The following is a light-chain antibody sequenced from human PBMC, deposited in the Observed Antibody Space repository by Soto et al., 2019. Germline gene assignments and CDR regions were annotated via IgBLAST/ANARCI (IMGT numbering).Light chain of an antibody. Sequence: DTVMTQSPATLSVSPGERATLSCRASQSVSSNLDWYQQKPGQAPRLLIYGASTRATGIPARFSGSGSGTEFTLTISSLQSEDFAVYYCQPYNNWPPYTFGQGTKLEIK. CDR2: GAS. CDR3: QPYNNWPPYT. J-gene: IGKJ2*01. V-gene: IGKV3-15*01. CDR1: QSVSSN.